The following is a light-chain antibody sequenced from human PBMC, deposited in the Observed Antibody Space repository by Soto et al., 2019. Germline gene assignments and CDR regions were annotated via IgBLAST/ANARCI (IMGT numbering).Light chain of an antibody. J-gene: IGKJ4*01. Sequence: EIVMTQSPATLSVSPGERATLSCRASRNINRKLAWYQQKPGQAPRLLISGASTRATGIPARFSGSGSGTEFTLTISSLQSEDFAVYYCQKYYAYPPLIFGGGTKVEIK. CDR2: GAS. CDR1: RNINRK. V-gene: IGKV3-15*01. CDR3: QKYYAYPPLI.